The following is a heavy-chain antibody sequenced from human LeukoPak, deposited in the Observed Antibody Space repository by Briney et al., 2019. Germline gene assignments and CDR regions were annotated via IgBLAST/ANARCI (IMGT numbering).Heavy chain of an antibody. D-gene: IGHD2-15*01. Sequence: SETLSLTCAVYGGSFNGYYWSWIRQPPGKGLEWIGEINHSGSTNYNPSLKSRVTISVDTSKNQFSLKLSSVTAADTAVYYCASASIVVVVADTPDLYYYYYGMDVWGQGTTVTVSS. CDR1: GGSFNGYY. J-gene: IGHJ6*02. CDR3: ASASIVVVVADTPDLYYYYYGMDV. CDR2: INHSGST. V-gene: IGHV4-34*01.